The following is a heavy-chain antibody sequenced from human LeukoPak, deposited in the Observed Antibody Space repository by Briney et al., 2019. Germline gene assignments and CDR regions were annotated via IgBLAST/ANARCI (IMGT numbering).Heavy chain of an antibody. CDR2: IYTSGST. CDR3: ARRQGTAFDI. D-gene: IGHD3-10*01. Sequence: PSETLSLTCTVSGGSISSGSYYWSWIRQPAGKGLEWIGRIYTSGSTNYNPSLKSRVTISVDTSKNQFSLKLSSVTAADTAVYYCARRQGTAFDIWGQGTMVTVSS. J-gene: IGHJ3*02. V-gene: IGHV4-61*02. CDR1: GGSISSGSYY.